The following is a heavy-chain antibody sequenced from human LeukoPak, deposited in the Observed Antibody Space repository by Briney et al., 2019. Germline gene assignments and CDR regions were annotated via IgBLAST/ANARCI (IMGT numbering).Heavy chain of an antibody. CDR3: ARDVGNSV. Sequence: SETLSLTCAVSGYSISSGYYWSWIRQPAGKGLEWIGRIYTSGSTNYNPSLKSRVTISVDTSKNQFSLKLSSVTAADTAVYYCARDVGNSVWGQGTLVTVSS. CDR2: IYTSGST. CDR1: GYSISSGYY. V-gene: IGHV4-61*02. J-gene: IGHJ4*02. D-gene: IGHD4-23*01.